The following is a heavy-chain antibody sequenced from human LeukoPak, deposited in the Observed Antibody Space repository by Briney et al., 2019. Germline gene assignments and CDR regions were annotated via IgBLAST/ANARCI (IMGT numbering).Heavy chain of an antibody. J-gene: IGHJ4*02. V-gene: IGHV2-5*02. CDR1: GFSRTTRPLG. CDR3: AHRRSGYDWNHGDFDY. Sequence: SRPTRMKPTQTLTLTCSFSGFSRTTRPLGVGWIRQPPGKALEWLAVIYWDDDKRYNPSLRTRLTVTTATSKNQVVLIMTNMDPVDTATYYCAHRRSGYDWNHGDFDYWGQGTLVTVSS. CDR2: IYWDDDK. D-gene: IGHD3-22*01.